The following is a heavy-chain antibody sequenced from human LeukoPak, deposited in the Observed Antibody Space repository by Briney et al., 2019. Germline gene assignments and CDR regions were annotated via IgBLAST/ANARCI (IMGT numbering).Heavy chain of an antibody. CDR3: ARATSFLGATDY. CDR2: IYYSGST. Sequence: SETLSLTCTVSGYSISTGYYWSWIRQPPGKGLEWIGYIYYSGSTNYNPSLKSRVTISVDTSKNQFSLRLSSVTAADTAVYYCARATSFLGATDYWGQGTLVTVSS. CDR1: GYSISTGYY. D-gene: IGHD1-26*01. V-gene: IGHV4-61*01. J-gene: IGHJ4*02.